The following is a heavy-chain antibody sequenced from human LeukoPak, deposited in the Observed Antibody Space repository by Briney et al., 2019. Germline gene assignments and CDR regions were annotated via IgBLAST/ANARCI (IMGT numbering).Heavy chain of an antibody. D-gene: IGHD4-23*01. J-gene: IGHJ4*02. Sequence: GGSLRLSCAASGFTFSSYAMHWVRQAPGKGLEWVAVISYDGSNKYYADSVKGRFTISRDNSKNTLYLQMNSLRAGDTAVYYCARDTYGGNPRFDYWGQGTLVTVSS. CDR3: ARDTYGGNPRFDY. V-gene: IGHV3-30-3*01. CDR2: ISYDGSNK. CDR1: GFTFSSYA.